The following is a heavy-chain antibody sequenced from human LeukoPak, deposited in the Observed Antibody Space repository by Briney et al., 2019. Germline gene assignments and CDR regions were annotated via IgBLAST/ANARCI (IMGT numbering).Heavy chain of an antibody. D-gene: IGHD6-19*01. CDR3: AKDPGLFSSGWYKTSGYFDY. CDR2: ISGSGGST. J-gene: IGHJ4*02. CDR1: GFTFSSYA. V-gene: IGHV3-23*01. Sequence: GGSLRLSCAASGFTFSSYAMSWVRQAPGKGLEWVSAISGSGGSTYYADSVKGRFTISRDNSKNTLYLQMNSLRAEDTAVYYCAKDPGLFSSGWYKTSGYFDYWGQGTLVTVSS.